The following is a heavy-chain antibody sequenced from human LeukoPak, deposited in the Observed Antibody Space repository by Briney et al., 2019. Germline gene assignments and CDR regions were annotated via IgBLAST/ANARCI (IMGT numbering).Heavy chain of an antibody. CDR2: IGGGGEYT. Sequence: GGSLRLSCAASGFTFSSYAMSWVRQAPGRGLEWVSTIGGGGEYTYYADSVKGRFIISRDNSKNTFYLQMNSLRAEDTAVYYCAKVLSGSQDYWGQGTLVTVFS. J-gene: IGHJ4*02. V-gene: IGHV3-23*01. D-gene: IGHD1-26*01. CDR3: AKVLSGSQDY. CDR1: GFTFSSYA.